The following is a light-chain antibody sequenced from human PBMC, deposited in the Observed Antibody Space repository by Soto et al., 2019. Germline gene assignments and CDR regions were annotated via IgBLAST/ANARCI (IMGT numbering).Light chain of an antibody. V-gene: IGKV1-5*01. J-gene: IGKJ2*01. CDR3: QQYNTYYT. CDR2: EAS. Sequence: DIQMTQSPSTLSACVGDRVTITCRSSQNIGNRLAWYQQRPGKAPNLLIYEASTLESGVPSRFSGSGYETDFTLTISSLQPDDFATYYCQQYNTYYTFGQGTKLEIK. CDR1: QNIGNR.